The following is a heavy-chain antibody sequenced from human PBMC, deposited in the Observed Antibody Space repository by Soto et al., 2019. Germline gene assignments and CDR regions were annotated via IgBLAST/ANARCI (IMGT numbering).Heavy chain of an antibody. CDR3: ARVLAGNYYYYGMDV. CDR1: GGSVSSGSYY. CDR2: IYYSGST. D-gene: IGHD3-10*01. J-gene: IGHJ6*02. V-gene: IGHV4-61*01. Sequence: PSETLSLTCTVSGGSVSSGSYYWSWIRQPPGKGLEWIGYIYYSGSTNYNPSLKSRVTTSVDTSKNQFSLKLSSVTAADTAVYYCARVLAGNYYYYGMDVWGQGTTVTVSS.